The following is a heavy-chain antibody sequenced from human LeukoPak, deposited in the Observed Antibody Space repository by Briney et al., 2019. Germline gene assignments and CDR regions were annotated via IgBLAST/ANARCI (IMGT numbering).Heavy chain of an antibody. CDR3: TREIRYFDWFQADY. J-gene: IGHJ4*02. D-gene: IGHD3-9*01. CDR2: IRSKGYGGTA. Sequence: GRSLRLSCTTSGFTFGDHSMSWFRQAPGKGLEWVGFIRSKGYGGTAEYAASVKGRFTIPRDDSNSIAYLQMDSLKTEDTAVYYCTREIRYFDWFQADYWGQGTLVTVSS. CDR1: GFTFGDHS. V-gene: IGHV3-49*03.